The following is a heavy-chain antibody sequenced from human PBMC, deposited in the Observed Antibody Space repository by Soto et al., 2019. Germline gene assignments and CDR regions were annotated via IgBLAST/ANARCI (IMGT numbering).Heavy chain of an antibody. D-gene: IGHD1-26*01. Sequence: QVQLVESGGGVVQPGRSLRLSCAASGFTFSSYAMHWVRQAPGKGLEWVAVISYDGSNKYYADSVKGRFTISRDNSKNTLYLQMNSLRAEDTAVYYCARTPEAWEADAFDIWGQGTMVTVSS. CDR1: GFTFSSYA. CDR3: ARTPEAWEADAFDI. CDR2: ISYDGSNK. V-gene: IGHV3-30-3*01. J-gene: IGHJ3*02.